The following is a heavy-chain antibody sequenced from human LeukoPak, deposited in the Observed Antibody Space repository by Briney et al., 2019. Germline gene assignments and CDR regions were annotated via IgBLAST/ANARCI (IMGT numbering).Heavy chain of an antibody. CDR2: IYYSGST. J-gene: IGHJ4*02. CDR1: GGSISSGDYY. V-gene: IGHV4-61*08. D-gene: IGHD3-22*01. CDR3: ARDGYYYDSSGYYSFDY. Sequence: SETLSLTCTVSGGSISSGDYYWSWIRQPPGKGLEWIGYIYYSGSTYYNPSLKSRVTISVDTSKNQFSLKLSSVTAADTAVYYCARDGYYYDSSGYYSFDYWGQGTLVTVSS.